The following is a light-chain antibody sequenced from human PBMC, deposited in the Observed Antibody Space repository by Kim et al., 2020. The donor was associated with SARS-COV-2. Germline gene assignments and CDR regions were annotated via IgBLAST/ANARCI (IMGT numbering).Light chain of an antibody. CDR1: QDISNY. J-gene: IGKJ3*01. Sequence: DIQMTQSPSSLSASVGDRVTITCQASQDISNYLNWYQQKPGKAPKLLIYDASNLETGVPSRFSGSGSGTDFTFTISSLQPEDIATYYCQQYDKHPFTFGPGTKVDIK. CDR2: DAS. V-gene: IGKV1-33*01. CDR3: QQYDKHPFT.